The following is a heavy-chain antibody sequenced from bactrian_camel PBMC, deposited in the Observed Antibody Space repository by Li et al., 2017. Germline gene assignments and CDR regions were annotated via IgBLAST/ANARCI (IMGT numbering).Heavy chain of an antibody. J-gene: IGHJ6*01. CDR3: AALWARYYSDIADCGGGADFGY. D-gene: IGHD4*01. V-gene: IGHV3S6*01. CDR2: TYSDGSNA. Sequence: HVQLVESGGGLVQPGGSLRLSCAASGFIFSSYGMSWVRQAPGKGLEWVSGTYSDGSNAYYADSVKGRFTISRDNAKNTVYLQMNSLKPEDTAVYYCAALWARYYSDIADCGGGADFGYWGQGTQVTVS. CDR1: GFIFSSYG.